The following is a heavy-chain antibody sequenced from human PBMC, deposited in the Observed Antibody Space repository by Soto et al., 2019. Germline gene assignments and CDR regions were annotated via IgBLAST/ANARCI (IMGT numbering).Heavy chain of an antibody. D-gene: IGHD2-15*01. CDR3: ARDVPYCSGGSCYSLGWFDP. J-gene: IGHJ5*02. CDR2: IGTAGDT. Sequence: GGSLRLSCAASGFTFSSYDMHWVRQATGKGLDWVSAIGTAGDTYYPGSVKGRFTISRENAKNSLYLQMNSLRAGDTAVYYCARDVPYCSGGSCYSLGWFDPWGQGTLVTVSS. V-gene: IGHV3-13*01. CDR1: GFTFSSYD.